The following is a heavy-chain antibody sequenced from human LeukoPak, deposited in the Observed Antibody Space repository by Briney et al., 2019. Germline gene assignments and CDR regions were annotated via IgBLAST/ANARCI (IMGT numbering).Heavy chain of an antibody. J-gene: IGHJ5*02. D-gene: IGHD2-8*01. V-gene: IGHV4-34*01. CDR3: ARGVLMVYAIRRAGWFDP. CDR2: INHSGST. Sequence: SETLSLTCAVYGGSFSGYYWSWLRQPPGKGLEWIGEINHSGSTNYNPSLKSRVTISVDTSKNQFSLKLSSVTAADTAVYYCARGVLMVYAIRRAGWFDPWGQGTLVTVSS. CDR1: GGSFSGYY.